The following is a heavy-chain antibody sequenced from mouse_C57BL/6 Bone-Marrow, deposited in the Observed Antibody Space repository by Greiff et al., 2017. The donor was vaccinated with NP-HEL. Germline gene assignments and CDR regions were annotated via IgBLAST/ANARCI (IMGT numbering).Heavy chain of an antibody. V-gene: IGHV1-47*01. Sequence: QVQLQQSGADLFQPGASVKMSCKASGYTFTTYPLECMQQNHGTLLTFLFPFHPYNYDTKYNEKFKGKATLTVEKSSSTVYLELSRLTSDDSAFYYCARGDYSNEGAMDYWGQGTSVTVSS. CDR3: ARGDYSNEGAMDY. CDR2: FHPYNYDT. J-gene: IGHJ4*01. CDR1: GYTFTTYP. D-gene: IGHD2-5*01.